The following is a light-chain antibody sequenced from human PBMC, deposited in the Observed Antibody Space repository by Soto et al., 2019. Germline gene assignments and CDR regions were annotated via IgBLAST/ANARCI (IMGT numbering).Light chain of an antibody. J-gene: IGKJ2*01. CDR3: QQYNNWPPRT. Sequence: ELVLTQSPATLSVSPGEGATLSCRVSQSISNNLVWYQQKPGQAPRLLIYGASTRASGIPARFSGSGSGTEFTLTISSLQSEDFAVYYCQQYNNWPPRTFGQGTKLEIK. CDR2: GAS. V-gene: IGKV3-15*01. CDR1: QSISNN.